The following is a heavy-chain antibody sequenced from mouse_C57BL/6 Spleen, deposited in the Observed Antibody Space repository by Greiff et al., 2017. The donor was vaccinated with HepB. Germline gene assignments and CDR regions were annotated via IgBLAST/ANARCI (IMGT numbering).Heavy chain of an antibody. CDR2: IYPGDGDT. D-gene: IGHD6-5*01. Sequence: VKLQQSGPELVKPGASVKISCKASGYAFSSSWMNWVKQRPGKGLEWIGRIYPGDGDTNYNGKFKGKATLTADKSSSTAYMQLSSLTSEDSAVYFCAPLFWYFDVWGTGTTVTVSS. CDR1: GYAFSSSW. J-gene: IGHJ1*03. CDR3: APLFWYFDV. V-gene: IGHV1-82*01.